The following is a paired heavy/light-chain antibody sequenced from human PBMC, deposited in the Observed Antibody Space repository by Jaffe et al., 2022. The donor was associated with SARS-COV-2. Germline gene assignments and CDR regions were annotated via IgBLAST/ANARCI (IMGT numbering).Heavy chain of an antibody. CDR3: ARIWIHDYVWGARGEIPHFDI. D-gene: IGHD3-16*01. CDR2: IFSNDEK. CDR1: GFSLSNARMG. V-gene: IGHV2-26*01. J-gene: IGHJ3*02. Sequence: QVTLKESGPVLVKPTETLTLTCTVSGFSLSNARMGVSWIRQPPGKALEWLAHIFSNDEKSYSTSLKSRLTISKDTSKSQVVLTMTNMDPVDTATYYCARIWIHDYVWGARGEIPHFDIWGQGTMVTVSS.
Light chain of an antibody. CDR1: QSISSY. Sequence: DIQMTQSPSSLSASVGDRVTITCRASQSISSYLNWYQQKPGKAPKLLIYAASSLQSGVPSRFSGSGSGTDFTLTISSLQPEDFATYYCQQSYSTSSYTFGQGTKLEIK. CDR2: AAS. CDR3: QQSYSTSSYT. V-gene: IGKV1-39*01. J-gene: IGKJ2*01.